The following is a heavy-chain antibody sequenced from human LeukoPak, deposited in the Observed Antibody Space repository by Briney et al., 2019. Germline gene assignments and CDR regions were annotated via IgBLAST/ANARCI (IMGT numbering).Heavy chain of an antibody. Sequence: SETLSLTCSVSGSAISSGHYWGWIRQPPGKGLEWIASIYHSGGRFETGSTDYSPSLKSRVIISVDMSKNQLSLMMTSVTAADTAVYYCARNSSGSSFDRWGQGTPVSVTS. V-gene: IGHV4-38-2*02. CDR3: ARNSSGSSFDR. D-gene: IGHD6-19*01. CDR2: IYHSGGRFETGST. CDR1: GSAISSGHY. J-gene: IGHJ4*02.